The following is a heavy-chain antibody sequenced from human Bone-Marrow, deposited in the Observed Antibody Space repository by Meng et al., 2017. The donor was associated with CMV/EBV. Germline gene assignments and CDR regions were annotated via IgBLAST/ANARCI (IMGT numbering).Heavy chain of an antibody. Sequence: GGSLRLSCAASGFTFVDYYMSWVRQAPGKGLEWVSCISSSSGYIFYADSVKGRFTISRDNAKNSLYLQMNSLRAEDTAVYYCAREQGYRITTDYYYGMDVWGQGTTVTVSS. V-gene: IGHV3-11*06. CDR1: GFTFVDYY. CDR3: AREQGYRITTDYYYGMDV. D-gene: IGHD4-11*01. J-gene: IGHJ6*02. CDR2: ISSSSGYI.